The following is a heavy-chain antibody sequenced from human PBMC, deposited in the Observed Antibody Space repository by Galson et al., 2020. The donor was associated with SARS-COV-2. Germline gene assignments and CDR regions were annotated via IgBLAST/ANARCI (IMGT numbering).Heavy chain of an antibody. D-gene: IGHD5-18*01. CDR3: ATSTAMVRSNWVDP. J-gene: IGHJ5*02. Sequence: SETLSLTCTVSGGSISSYYWSWIRQPPGKGLEWIGYIYYSGSTNYNPSLKSRVTISVDTSKNQFSLKLSSVTAADTAVYYCATSTAMVRSNWVDPWGQGTLVTVSS. CDR1: GGSISSYY. CDR2: IYYSGST. V-gene: IGHV4-59*08.